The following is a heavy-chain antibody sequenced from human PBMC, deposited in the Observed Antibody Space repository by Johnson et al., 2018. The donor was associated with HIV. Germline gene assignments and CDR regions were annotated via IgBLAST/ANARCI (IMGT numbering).Heavy chain of an antibody. Sequence: VQLVESGGSVVRRGGSLRLSCTASGFNFDAYGMSWVRPVPGKGLGWVSGFIWNGDNTGYADSLKGRFTISRDNSKNPLSLQMNSLRHEDTAVYYCARERSTYYNFWSGPQGHDAFDIWGQGTMVTISS. J-gene: IGHJ3*02. V-gene: IGHV3-20*04. CDR1: GFNFDAYG. CDR2: FIWNGDNT. D-gene: IGHD3-3*01. CDR3: ARERSTYYNFWSGPQGHDAFDI.